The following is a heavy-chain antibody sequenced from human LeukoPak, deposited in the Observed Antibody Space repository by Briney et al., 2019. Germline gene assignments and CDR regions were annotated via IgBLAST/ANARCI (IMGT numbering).Heavy chain of an antibody. Sequence: SETLSLTCTVSNGSISSFYWTWIRQPPGKGLEWIGYIYYTGTTDYNPSLKSRVTISVDTSKNQFSLELSSVTAADTAVYYCARGYGRYFDYWGQGTLVTVSS. CDR1: NGSISSFY. CDR3: ARGYGRYFDY. D-gene: IGHD5-18*01. J-gene: IGHJ4*02. CDR2: IYYTGTT. V-gene: IGHV4-59*01.